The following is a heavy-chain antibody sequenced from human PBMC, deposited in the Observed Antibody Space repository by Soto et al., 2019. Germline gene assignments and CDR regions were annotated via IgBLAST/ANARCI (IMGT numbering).Heavy chain of an antibody. V-gene: IGHV3-74*01. CDR1: GFTFSNYW. D-gene: IGHD3-16*01. J-gene: IGHJ4*02. CDR3: GRDLGGVGSY. CDR2: LNKDGSRT. Sequence: LRLSCAASGFTFSNYWFHWVRQAPGKGLVWVSRLNKDGSRTDYADSVKGRFTIFRDNARNTLYLQINSLRAEDTAVYYCGRDLGGVGSYWGQGTLVTVSS.